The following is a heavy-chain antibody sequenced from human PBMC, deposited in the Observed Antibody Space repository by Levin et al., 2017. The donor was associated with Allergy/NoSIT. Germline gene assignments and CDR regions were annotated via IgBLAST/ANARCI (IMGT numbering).Heavy chain of an antibody. D-gene: IGHD2-15*01. CDR2: ITDGGGGDRT. Sequence: PGGSLRLSCAASGLTFSNNVMAWVRQPPGKGLEWVSYITDGGGGDRTYYADSVRGRFTISRDDSKNTLFLQMDNLRAEDTAVYYCAKKMVRDGNHPLDYWGQGTLVTVSS. CDR3: AKKMVRDGNHPLDY. CDR1: GLTFSNNV. J-gene: IGHJ4*02. V-gene: IGHV3-23*01.